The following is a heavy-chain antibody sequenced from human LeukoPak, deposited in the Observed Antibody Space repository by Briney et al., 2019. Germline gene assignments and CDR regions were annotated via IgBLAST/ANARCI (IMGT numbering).Heavy chain of an antibody. J-gene: IGHJ4*02. D-gene: IGHD6-13*01. V-gene: IGHV4-59*08. CDR1: GGSMSSHY. CDR2: IYYSGTT. CDR3: SRLGRAAAAYCDY. Sequence: SETLSLTCPVSGGSMSSHYCSWLRQPPGKGLEWIGYIYYSGTTNYNPSLKSRVTISVDTSKNQFSLKLNSVTAADTAVYYCSRLGRAAAAYCDYWGQGNLVTVSS.